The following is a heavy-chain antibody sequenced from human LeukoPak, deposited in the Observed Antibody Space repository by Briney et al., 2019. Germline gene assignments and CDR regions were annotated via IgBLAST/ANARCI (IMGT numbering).Heavy chain of an antibody. J-gene: IGHJ4*02. CDR1: GGSISSSSYY. CDR2: IYYSGST. Sequence: SETLSLTCTVSGGSISSSSYYWGWIRQPPGKGLEWIGSIYYSGSTCYNPSLKSRVTISVDTSKNQFSLKLSSVTAADTAVYYCARHEYGGSVDYWGQGTLVTVSS. CDR3: ARHEYGGSVDY. D-gene: IGHD4/OR15-4a*01. V-gene: IGHV4-39*01.